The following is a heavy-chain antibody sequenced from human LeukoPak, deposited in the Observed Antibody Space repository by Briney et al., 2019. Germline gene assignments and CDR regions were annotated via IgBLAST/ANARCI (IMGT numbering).Heavy chain of an antibody. D-gene: IGHD6-19*01. J-gene: IGHJ4*02. CDR2: IYYSGST. CDR1: GASISSYY. Sequence: SETLSLTCSVSGASISSYYWGWIRQPPGKGLEWIGSIYYSGSTYYNPSLKSRVTISVDASKNQFSLKLSSVTAADTAVYYCARHGREQWLLRYFDYWGQGTLVTVSS. V-gene: IGHV4-39*01. CDR3: ARHGREQWLLRYFDY.